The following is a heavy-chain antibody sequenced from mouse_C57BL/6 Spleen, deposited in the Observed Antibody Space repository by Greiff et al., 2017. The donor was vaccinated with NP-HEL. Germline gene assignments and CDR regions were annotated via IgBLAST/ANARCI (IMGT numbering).Heavy chain of an antibody. V-gene: IGHV1-7*01. CDR3: ASRSNNYGNYPYYFDY. Sequence: VQLQQSGAELAKPGASVKLSCKASGYTFTSYWMHWVKQRPGQGLEWIGYINPSSGYTKYNQKFKDKATLTADKSSSTAYMQLSSLTYEDSAVYYCASRSNNYGNYPYYFDYWGQGTTLTVSS. J-gene: IGHJ2*01. CDR1: GYTFTSYW. CDR2: INPSSGYT. D-gene: IGHD2-1*01.